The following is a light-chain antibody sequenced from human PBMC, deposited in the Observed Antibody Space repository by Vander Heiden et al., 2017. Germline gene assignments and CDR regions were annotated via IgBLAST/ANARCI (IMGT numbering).Light chain of an antibody. Sequence: DIHMTPSPSTLSASVGDRVTIPCRASQSISSWLAWYLQKPWKAPKLLIYKASRGESGVPQRFRGTGYLTEFTRTMSSRQYANFASYYCQHYNSYETFGQGTKLEIK. CDR1: QSISSW. J-gene: IGKJ1*01. CDR2: KAS. V-gene: IGKV1-5*03. CDR3: QHYNSYET.